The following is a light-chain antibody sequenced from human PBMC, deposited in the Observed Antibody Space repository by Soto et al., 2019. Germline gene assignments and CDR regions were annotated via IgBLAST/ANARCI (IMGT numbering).Light chain of an antibody. J-gene: IGKJ5*01. CDR1: PDIRNY. Sequence: DIQMTQSPSSLSASIGDRVTITCRASPDIRNYLAWFQQKPGKAPKSLIYGASSLKSGVPSKFSGSASGTDFTLTISSLQPEDFATYYCQQYDSYPRTYGQGTRLDIK. CDR2: GAS. V-gene: IGKV1-16*02. CDR3: QQYDSYPRT.